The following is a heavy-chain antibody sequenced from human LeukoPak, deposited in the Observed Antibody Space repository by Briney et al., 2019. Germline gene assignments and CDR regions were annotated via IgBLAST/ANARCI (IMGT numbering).Heavy chain of an antibody. V-gene: IGHV1-46*01. CDR2: INPSGGST. J-gene: IGHJ4*02. CDR1: GYTFTGYY. Sequence: ASVTVSCKASGYTFTGYYMHWVRQAPGQGLEWMGIINPSGGSTSYAQKFQGRVTMTRDMSTSTVYMELSSLRSEDTAVYYCARDRSIAARWGFDYWGQGTLVTVSS. D-gene: IGHD6-6*01. CDR3: ARDRSIAARWGFDY.